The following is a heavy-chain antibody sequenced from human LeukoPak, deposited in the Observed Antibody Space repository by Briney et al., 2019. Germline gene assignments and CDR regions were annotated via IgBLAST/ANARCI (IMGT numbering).Heavy chain of an antibody. D-gene: IGHD3-9*01. Sequence: ETLSLTCAVYGGSFIGYYWSWIRQPPGKGLEWMGEINHIGSINYNPSLKSRVTISVDTSKNQLYLKMSSVTAADRAVYYCARLGRAYYDILTGYYWDYFDYWGQGTLVTVSS. CDR1: GGSFIGYY. CDR3: ARLGRAYYDILTGYYWDYFDY. CDR2: INHIGSI. J-gene: IGHJ4*02. V-gene: IGHV4-34*01.